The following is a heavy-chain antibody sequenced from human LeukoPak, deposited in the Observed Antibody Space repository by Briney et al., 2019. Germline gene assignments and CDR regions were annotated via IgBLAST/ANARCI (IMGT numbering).Heavy chain of an antibody. CDR3: ARVGHCSGGSCYARYYYYYGMDV. Sequence: GGSLRLSCAASGFTFSSYWMSWVRQAPGKGLEWVANIKQDGSEKYYVDSVKGRFTISRDNAKNSLYLQMNSLRAEDTAVYYCARVGHCSGGSCYARYYYYYGMDVWGQGTTVTVSS. D-gene: IGHD2-15*01. J-gene: IGHJ6*02. CDR2: IKQDGSEK. CDR1: GFTFSSYW. V-gene: IGHV3-7*01.